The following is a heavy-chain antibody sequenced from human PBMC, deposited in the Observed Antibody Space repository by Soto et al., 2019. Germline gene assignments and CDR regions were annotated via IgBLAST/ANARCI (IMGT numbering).Heavy chain of an antibody. J-gene: IGHJ1*01. CDR2: IYWDGDE. V-gene: IGHV2-5*02. CDR1: GFSLSTSGVG. D-gene: IGHD7-27*01. CDR3: AHRLSTLTQAEYFHH. Sequence: QITLKESGPTLVKPTQTLTLTCTFSGFSLSTSGVGVGWIRQPPGKTLEWLAIIYWDGDELYSPSLRSRPTTXKDTSKNQAVFTMTNMDPVDTATSFCAHRLSTLTQAEYFHHWGQGTLVTVSS.